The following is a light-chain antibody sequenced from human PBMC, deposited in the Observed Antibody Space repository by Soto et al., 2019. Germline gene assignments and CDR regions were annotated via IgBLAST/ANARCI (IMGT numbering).Light chain of an antibody. CDR3: QHRYNWPIT. CDR2: DAS. J-gene: IGKJ5*01. V-gene: IGKV3-11*01. Sequence: EIVLTQSPATLSLSPGERATLTCRASQSVSNFLAWYQHKPGQAPRLLIYDASIRAAGVPARFSGSGSGTDFTLTISSLEPEDFAVYYCQHRYNWPITFGQGTRLEIK. CDR1: QSVSNF.